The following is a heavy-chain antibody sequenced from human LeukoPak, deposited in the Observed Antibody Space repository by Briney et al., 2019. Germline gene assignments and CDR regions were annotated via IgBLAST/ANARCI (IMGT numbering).Heavy chain of an antibody. CDR1: GGSISSGSYY. D-gene: IGHD6-13*01. V-gene: IGHV4-61*02. J-gene: IGHJ4*02. Sequence: SQTLSLTCTVSGGSISSGSYYWSWIRQPAGKGLEWIGRIYSSGSTNYNPSLKSRVTISVDTSKNQFSLKLSSVTAADTAVYYCARDSVAAQTTGYWGQGTLVTVSS. CDR2: IYSSGST. CDR3: ARDSVAAQTTGY.